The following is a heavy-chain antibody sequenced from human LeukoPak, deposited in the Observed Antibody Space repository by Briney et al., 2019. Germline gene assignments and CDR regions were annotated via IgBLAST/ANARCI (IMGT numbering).Heavy chain of an antibody. D-gene: IGHD5-12*01. J-gene: IGHJ3*02. CDR2: ISSSSSTI. V-gene: IGHV3-48*04. CDR3: ATAYGGYRLAFDI. Sequence: GGSLRLSCAASGFTFSSYSMNWVRQAPGRGLEWVSYISSSSSTIYYADSVKGRFTISRDNAKNSLYLQMNSLRAEDTAVYYCATAYGGYRLAFDIWGQGTMVTVSS. CDR1: GFTFSSYS.